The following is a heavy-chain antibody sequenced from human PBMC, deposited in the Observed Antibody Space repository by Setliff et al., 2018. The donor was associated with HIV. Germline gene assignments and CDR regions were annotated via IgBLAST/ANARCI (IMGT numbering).Heavy chain of an antibody. V-gene: IGHV3-15*05. CDR3: TTESVFLDYFFDY. CDR1: GFTFSNAW. J-gene: IGHJ4*02. CDR2: IRSKVDGGAA. Sequence: GGSLSLSCAASGFTFSNAWMNWVRQAPGKGLEWVGRIRSKVDGGAADYAAPVKGRFTISRDDSKNTLYLQMSSLKTEDTAVYYCTTESVFLDYFFDYWGQGTLVTVSS. D-gene: IGHD3-9*01.